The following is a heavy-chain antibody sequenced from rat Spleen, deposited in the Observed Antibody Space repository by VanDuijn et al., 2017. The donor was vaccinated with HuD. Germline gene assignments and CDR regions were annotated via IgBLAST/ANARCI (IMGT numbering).Heavy chain of an antibody. V-gene: IGHV5-31*01. J-gene: IGHJ2*01. CDR3: TRDNMYTTDYYPDYFDY. Sequence: EVQLVESGGGLVQPGGSLKLSCVTSGFTFNYYWMTWIRQAPGKGLEWVASITNTGVGTYYPDSVKGRFTISRDNAKSTLYLQMNSLRSEDTATYYCTRDNMYTTDYYPDYFDYWGQGVMVTVSS. CDR1: GFTFNYYW. CDR2: ITNTGVGT. D-gene: IGHD1-6*01.